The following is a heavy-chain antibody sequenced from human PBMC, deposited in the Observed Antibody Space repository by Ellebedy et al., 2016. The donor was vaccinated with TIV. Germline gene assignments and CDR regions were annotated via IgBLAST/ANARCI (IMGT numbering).Heavy chain of an antibody. CDR1: GGSISSYY. Sequence: SETLSLTCTVSGGSISSYYWSWIRQPPATGLEWIGYICYTGSTHSHPSLNSRVNTSVDTSKNQFSLKLSSVTAADKAVYYCARGAAVAGTFVCDPWGQGTLVTVSS. CDR2: ICYTGST. CDR3: ARGAAVAGTFVCDP. D-gene: IGHD6-19*01. J-gene: IGHJ5*02. V-gene: IGHV4-59*01.